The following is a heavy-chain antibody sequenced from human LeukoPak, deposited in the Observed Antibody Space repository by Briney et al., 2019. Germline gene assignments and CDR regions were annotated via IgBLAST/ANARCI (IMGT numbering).Heavy chain of an antibody. CDR1: GVSISTSTHY. D-gene: IGHD2-15*01. CDR2: MFYRGST. V-gene: IGHV4-39*01. CDR3: VRQGGWGGAASLIDF. J-gene: IGHJ4*02. Sequence: SETLSLTCAVSGVSISTSTHYWAWIRQPPGKGLEWIGSMFYRGSTYYNASLKSRVTLSVDTSTNQFSLKLSSVTASDTAVYYCVRQGGWGGAASLIDFWGQGTLAAVSS.